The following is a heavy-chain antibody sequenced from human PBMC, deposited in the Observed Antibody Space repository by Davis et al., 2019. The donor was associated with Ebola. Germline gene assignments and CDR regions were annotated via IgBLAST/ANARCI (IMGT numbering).Heavy chain of an antibody. Sequence: SGPTLVKPTQTLTLTCTFSGFSLSTSGVGVGWIRQPPGEALEWLALIYWDDDKRFSPSLKSRLTITKDTSKNQVILTMTNMDPVDTATYYCAHRRFLLTVSDAFDIWGQGTLVTVSS. J-gene: IGHJ3*02. CDR1: GFSLSTSGVG. D-gene: IGHD2/OR15-2a*01. CDR2: IYWDDDK. CDR3: AHRRFLLTVSDAFDI. V-gene: IGHV2-5*02.